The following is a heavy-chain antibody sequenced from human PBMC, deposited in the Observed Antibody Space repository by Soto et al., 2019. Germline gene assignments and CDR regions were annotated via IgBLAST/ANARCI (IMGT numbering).Heavy chain of an antibody. CDR3: AASYDSSGYPFDY. CDR2: ISSSSSYT. CDR1: GFTFSDYY. Sequence: GGSVRLSCAASGFTFSDYYMSWIRQAPGKGLEWVSYISSSSSYTNYADSVKGRFTISRDNAKNSLYLQMNSLRAEDTAVYYCAASYDSSGYPFDYWGQGTLVTVSS. D-gene: IGHD3-22*01. V-gene: IGHV3-11*06. J-gene: IGHJ4*02.